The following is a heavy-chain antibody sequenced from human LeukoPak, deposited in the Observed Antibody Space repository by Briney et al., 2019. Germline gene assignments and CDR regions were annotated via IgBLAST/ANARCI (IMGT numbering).Heavy chain of an antibody. CDR2: IYYSGST. Sequence: SETLSLTCTVSGGSISSYYWGWIRQPPGKGLEWIGNIYYSGSTYYNPSLRSRVTMSVDTSKNQFSLKLSSVTAADTALYFCARIPTNAVPAAHNGFDIWGQGTMVTVSS. CDR3: ARIPTNAVPAAHNGFDI. D-gene: IGHD2-2*01. CDR1: GGSISSYY. J-gene: IGHJ3*02. V-gene: IGHV4-59*04.